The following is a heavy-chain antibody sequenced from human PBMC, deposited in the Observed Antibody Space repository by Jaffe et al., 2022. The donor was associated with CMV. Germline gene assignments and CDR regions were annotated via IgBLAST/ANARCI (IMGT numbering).Heavy chain of an antibody. V-gene: IGHV4-39*01. CDR1: GGPLTGTLDY. CDR3: ARQKDFYYFDF. Sequence: QLQLQESGPGLVKPSETLSLTCTVSGGPLTGTLDYWAWLRQSPGKALEWIATVYYNGNTFYNPALESRVTVSIDKSKSQFSLKLSSVTAADAAVYSCARQKDFYYFDFWGQGAQVTVSS. J-gene: IGHJ4*02. CDR2: VYYNGNT.